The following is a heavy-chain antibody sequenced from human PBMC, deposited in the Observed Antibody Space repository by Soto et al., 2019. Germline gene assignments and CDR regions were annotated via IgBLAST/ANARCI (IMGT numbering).Heavy chain of an antibody. D-gene: IGHD6-19*01. J-gene: IGHJ4*02. V-gene: IGHV4-59*01. CDR1: GGSISSYY. CDR3: ARVGRSIAVADVYYFDY. CDR2: IYYSGST. Sequence: SETLSLTCTVSGGSISSYYWSWIRQPPGKGLEWIGYIYYSGSTNYNPSLKSRVTISVDTSKNQFSLKLSSVTAADTAVYYCARVGRSIAVADVYYFDYWGQGTLVTVSS.